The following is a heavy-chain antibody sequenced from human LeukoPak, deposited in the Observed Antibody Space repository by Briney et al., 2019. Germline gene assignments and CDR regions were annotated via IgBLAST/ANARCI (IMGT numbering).Heavy chain of an antibody. CDR2: ISISSSYL. Sequence: PGGSLRLSCAASGFTFSSYSMNWVRQAPGKGLEWVSSISISSSYLYYADSVKGRFTISRDNAKNSLYLQMNSLRAEDTAVYFCARDHYGSGTYYDKNFDYWGQGTLVTVSS. D-gene: IGHD3-10*01. V-gene: IGHV3-21*01. CDR1: GFTFSSYS. CDR3: ARDHYGSGTYYDKNFDY. J-gene: IGHJ4*02.